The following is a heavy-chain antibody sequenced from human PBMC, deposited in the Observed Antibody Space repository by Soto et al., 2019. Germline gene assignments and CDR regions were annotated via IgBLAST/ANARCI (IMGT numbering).Heavy chain of an antibody. D-gene: IGHD5-12*01. CDR2: IGGTGDST. J-gene: IGHJ4*02. CDR3: AKGRFSGYDV. CDR1: GFTFSNYA. Sequence: EVQLLESGGGLVQPGGSLRLSCAASGFTFSNYAMTWVRQAPGKGLEWVSAIGGTGDSTYYADSVKGRFTISRDNSKNTLYLQMNSLRAEDTAVYYCAKGRFSGYDVWGQGTLVTVSS. V-gene: IGHV3-23*01.